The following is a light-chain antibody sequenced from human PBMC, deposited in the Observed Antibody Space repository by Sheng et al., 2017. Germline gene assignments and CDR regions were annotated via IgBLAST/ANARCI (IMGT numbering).Light chain of an antibody. J-gene: IGKJ3*01. CDR3: QQYDNLPPXT. CDR1: QDISNY. CDR2: DAS. V-gene: IGKV1-33*01. Sequence: DIQMTQSPSSLSASVGDRVTITCQASQDISNYLNWYQQKPGKAPKLLIYDASNLETGVPSRFSGSGSGTDFTFTISSLQPEDIATYYCQQYDNLPPXTFGP.